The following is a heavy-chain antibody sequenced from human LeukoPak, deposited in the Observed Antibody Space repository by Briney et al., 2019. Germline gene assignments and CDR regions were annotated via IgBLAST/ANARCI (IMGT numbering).Heavy chain of an antibody. D-gene: IGHD3-3*01. CDR2: IIPIFGIA. Sequence: GTSVKVSCKASGGTFSSYAISCVRQAPGHGLECMGRIIPIFGIANYAQKFQGRVTTTADKSTSTAYMELSSLRSEDTAVYYCARFSRFQYYDFWSGLDYYGMDVWGQGTTVTVSS. CDR3: ARFSRFQYYDFWSGLDYYGMDV. CDR1: GGTFSSYA. J-gene: IGHJ6*02. V-gene: IGHV1-69*04.